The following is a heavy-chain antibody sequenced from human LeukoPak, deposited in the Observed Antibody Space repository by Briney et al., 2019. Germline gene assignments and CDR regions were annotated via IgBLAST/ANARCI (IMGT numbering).Heavy chain of an antibody. CDR2: ISYDGSNK. V-gene: IGHV3-30-3*01. Sequence: PGGSLRLSCAASGFTFSSHAMHWVRQAPGKGLEWVAVISYDGSNKYYADSVKGRFTTSRDNSKNTLYLQMNSLRAEDTAVYYCASTNYPIAVAGPSFDYWGQGTLVTVSS. D-gene: IGHD6-19*01. CDR3: ASTNYPIAVAGPSFDY. J-gene: IGHJ4*02. CDR1: GFTFSSHA.